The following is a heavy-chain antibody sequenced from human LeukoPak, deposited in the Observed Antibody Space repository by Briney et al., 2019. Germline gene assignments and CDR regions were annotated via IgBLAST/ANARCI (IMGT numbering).Heavy chain of an antibody. Sequence: GGSLRLSCAASGFTFSSYGMHWVRQAPGKGLEWVAVISYDGSNKYYADSVKGRFTISRDNAKNSLYLQMNSLRAEDTAVYYCARDLISYYYGSGTNDYWGQGTLVTVSS. J-gene: IGHJ4*02. CDR3: ARDLISYYYGSGTNDY. CDR1: GFTFSSYG. CDR2: ISYDGSNK. D-gene: IGHD3-10*01. V-gene: IGHV3-30*03.